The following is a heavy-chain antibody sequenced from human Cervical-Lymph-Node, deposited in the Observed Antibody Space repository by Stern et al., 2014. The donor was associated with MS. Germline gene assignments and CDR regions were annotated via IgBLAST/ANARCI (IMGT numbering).Heavy chain of an antibody. J-gene: IGHJ4*02. Sequence: VQLEESGPGLVKPSETLSLTCTVSGGSISSSSYYWGWIRQPPGKGLEWIGSIYYSGSTYYNPSLKSRVTISVDTSKNQFSLKLGFVTAADTAVYYCARGIRYFDYQPSYYFDYWGQGTLVTVSS. CDR2: IYYSGST. V-gene: IGHV4-39*01. CDR3: ARGIRYFDYQPSYYFDY. D-gene: IGHD3-9*01. CDR1: GGSISSSSYY.